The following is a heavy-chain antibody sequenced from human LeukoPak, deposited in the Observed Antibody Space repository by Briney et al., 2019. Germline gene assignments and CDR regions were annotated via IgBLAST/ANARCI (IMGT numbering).Heavy chain of an antibody. CDR1: GFTVSSNS. CDR2: IRYDGSNK. CDR3: AKDRRLAAFDY. J-gene: IGHJ4*02. Sequence: GGSLRLSCTVSGFTVSSNSMSWVRQAPGKGLEWVAFIRYDGSNKNYADSVKGRFTISRDNTKNSLYLQMNSLRAEDTAVYYCAKDRRLAAFDYGGQGTLVTVSS. D-gene: IGHD6-25*01. V-gene: IGHV3-30*02.